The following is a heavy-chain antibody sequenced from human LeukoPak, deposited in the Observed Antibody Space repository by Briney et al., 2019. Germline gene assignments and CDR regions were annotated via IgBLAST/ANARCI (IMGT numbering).Heavy chain of an antibody. D-gene: IGHD4-17*01. CDR2: ISAYNGNT. CDR1: GYTFTSYD. V-gene: IGHV1-18*01. CDR3: ARDGPSNLQETTGWFDP. Sequence: ASVKVSCEASGYTFTSYDISWVRQAPGQGLEWMGWISAYNGNTNYAQKLQGRVTMTTDTSTSTAYMELRSLRSDDTAVYYCARDGPSNLQETTGWFDPWGQGTLVTVSS. J-gene: IGHJ5*02.